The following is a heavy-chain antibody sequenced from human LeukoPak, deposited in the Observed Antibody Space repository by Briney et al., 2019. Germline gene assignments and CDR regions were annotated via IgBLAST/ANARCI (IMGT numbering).Heavy chain of an antibody. CDR1: GYTFTGYY. CDR2: INPNSGGT. J-gene: IGHJ5*02. V-gene: IGHV1-2*02. D-gene: IGHD6-13*01. Sequence: ASVKVSCKASGYTFTGYYMHWVRQAPEQGLEWMGWINPNSGGTNYAQKFQGRVTMTRDTSISTAYMELSRLRSDDTAVYYCARGKRIAAAGRGRNWFDPWGQGTLVTVSS. CDR3: ARGKRIAAAGRGRNWFDP.